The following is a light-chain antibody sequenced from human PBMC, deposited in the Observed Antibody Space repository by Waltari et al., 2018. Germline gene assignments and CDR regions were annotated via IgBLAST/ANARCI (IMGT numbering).Light chain of an antibody. CDR3: QQYNGWPRT. J-gene: IGKJ1*01. V-gene: IGKV3-15*01. CDR2: AAS. CDR1: QSVSTN. Sequence: EIEMTQSPATLSVSPGDRATLSCRASQSVSTNLAWYQQHPGQAPRLLIYAASTRATGVPARFSGSGSGTDFTLTISSLQSEDFAVYYCQQYNGWPRTFGQGTKVEI.